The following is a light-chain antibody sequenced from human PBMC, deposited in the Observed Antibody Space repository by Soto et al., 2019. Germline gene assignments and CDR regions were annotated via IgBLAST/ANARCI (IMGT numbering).Light chain of an antibody. CDR2: AAS. CDR3: QQYNCYPRT. J-gene: IGKJ1*01. CDR1: QGISNY. V-gene: IGKV1-16*02. Sequence: DIQMTQSPSSLSASVGDRVTITCRASQGISNYLAGFQQKPGKAPKSLIYAASSLQSGVTSKFSGSASGTSFTQTINTLQPKDSAPYSCQQYNCYPRTFGDGTKVEIK.